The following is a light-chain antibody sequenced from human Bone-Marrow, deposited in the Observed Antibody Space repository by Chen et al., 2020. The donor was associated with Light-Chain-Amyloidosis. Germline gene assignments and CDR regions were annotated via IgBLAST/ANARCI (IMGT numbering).Light chain of an antibody. V-gene: IGKV3-20*01. CDR1: QTISSNY. J-gene: IGKJ4*01. CDR3: QQYGTSPLT. CDR2: GSS. Sequence: EIVLTQSPGTLSLSPGEGANLSCRASQTISSNYLTWYQQKFGQAPRLLIHGSSSRATGIPDRFTVSGSGTDFTLNINRLEPDGFAMYYCQQYGTSPLTFGGGTKVEIK.